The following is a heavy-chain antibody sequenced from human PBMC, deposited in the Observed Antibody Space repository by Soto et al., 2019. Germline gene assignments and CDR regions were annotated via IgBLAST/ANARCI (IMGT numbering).Heavy chain of an antibody. CDR1: GFTFSSYA. CDR2: ISGSGGST. J-gene: IGHJ6*02. CDR3: ARGVSAPRPYYYGMDV. V-gene: IGHV3-23*01. Sequence: GGSLRLSCAASGFTFSSYAMSWVRQAPGKGLEWVSAISGSGGSTYYADSVKGRFTISRDNSKNTLYLQMNSLRAEDTAVYYCARGVSAPRPYYYGMDVWGQGTTVTVSS. D-gene: IGHD2-8*01.